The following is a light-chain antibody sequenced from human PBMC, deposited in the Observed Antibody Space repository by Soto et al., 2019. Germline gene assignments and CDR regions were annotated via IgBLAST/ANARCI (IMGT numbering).Light chain of an antibody. CDR2: GAS. J-gene: IGKJ1*01. CDR3: QQYASSPWT. CDR1: QSVSSNS. Sequence: EIVFTQSPATLSLSPGERATLSCRASQSVSSNSLAWYHQKPGQPPRLLMYGASSRATGIPDRISGSGSGTDFALTINRLEAEDFAVYYCQQYASSPWTFGQGTKVDIK. V-gene: IGKV3-20*01.